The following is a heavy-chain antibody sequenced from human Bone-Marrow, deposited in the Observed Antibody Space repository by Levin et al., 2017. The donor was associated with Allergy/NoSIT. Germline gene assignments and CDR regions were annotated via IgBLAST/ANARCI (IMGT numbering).Heavy chain of an antibody. J-gene: IGHJ5*02. V-gene: IGHV4-39*07. CDR2: IYYIGTT. CDR1: GGSISRSPYY. CDR3: ARDKYYGSGNTDWLDP. Sequence: SQTLSLTCTVSGGSISRSPYYWVWIRQPPGKGLEWIGSIYYIGTTYYNPTLKTRVTISVDTSKNQFSLKLNSVTAADTAVYFCARDKYYGSGNTDWLDPWGQGTLVTVSS. D-gene: IGHD3-10*01.